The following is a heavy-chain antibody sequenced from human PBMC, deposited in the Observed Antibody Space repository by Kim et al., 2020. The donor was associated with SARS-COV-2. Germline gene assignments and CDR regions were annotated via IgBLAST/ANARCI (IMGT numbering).Heavy chain of an antibody. CDR3: ARHGVEWHGFLNDGWHPAYGMDV. CDR2: IDPSDSYT. D-gene: IGHD1-26*01. CDR1: GYSFTSYW. V-gene: IGHV5-10-1*01. J-gene: IGHJ6*02. Sequence: GESLKISCKGSGYSFTSYWISWVRQMPGKGLEWMGRIDPSDSYTNYSPSFQGHVTISADKSISTAYLQWSSLKASDTAMYYCARHGVEWHGFLNDGWHPAYGMDVWGQGTTVTVSS.